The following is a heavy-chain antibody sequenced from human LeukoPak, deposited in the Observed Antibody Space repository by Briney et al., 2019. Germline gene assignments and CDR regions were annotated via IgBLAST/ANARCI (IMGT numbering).Heavy chain of an antibody. Sequence: ASVKVSCKPSGYRFTFYYIHWMRHAHGQGQEWMWIINISGGSTSYAQKFPGRVNMSRDTSTNNVYKELNLLRTEDTAVDYCAKDCPIVVLGGLESDTFDIWGQGTMVTVSS. CDR2: INISGGST. CDR3: AKDCPIVVLGGLESDTFDI. V-gene: IGHV1-46*01. CDR1: GYRFTFYY. J-gene: IGHJ3*02. D-gene: IGHD1-26*01.